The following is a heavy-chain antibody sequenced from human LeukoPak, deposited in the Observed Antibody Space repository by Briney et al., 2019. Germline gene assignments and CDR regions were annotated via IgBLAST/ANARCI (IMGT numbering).Heavy chain of an antibody. V-gene: IGHV3-30-3*01. CDR3: AKDYYDSSGYLPYYFDY. CDR1: GFTFSSYA. Sequence: GGSLRLSCAASGFTFSSYAMHWVRQAPGKGLEWVAVISYDGSNKYYADSVKGRFTISRDNSKNTLYLQMNSLRAEDTAVYYCAKDYYDSSGYLPYYFDYWGQGTLVTVSS. D-gene: IGHD3-22*01. J-gene: IGHJ4*02. CDR2: ISYDGSNK.